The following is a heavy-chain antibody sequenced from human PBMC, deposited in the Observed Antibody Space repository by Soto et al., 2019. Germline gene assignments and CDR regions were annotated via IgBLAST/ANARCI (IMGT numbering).Heavy chain of an antibody. Sequence: GGSLRLSCAASEFTFSSYAMHWVRQAPGRGLEWVALISFDGTNEYYADSVIGRFTISRENSRNMLYFQMDTLRPDASAMYYCGRPVPRWSYHYGMDVCRQGTTVTVSS. CDR1: EFTFSSYA. CDR3: GRPVPRWSYHYGMDV. CDR2: ISFDGTNE. J-gene: IGHJ6*02. V-gene: IGHV3-30*14. D-gene: IGHD3-3*01.